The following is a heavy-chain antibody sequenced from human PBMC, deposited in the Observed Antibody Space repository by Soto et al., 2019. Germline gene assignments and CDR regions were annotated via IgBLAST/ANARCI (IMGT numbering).Heavy chain of an antibody. D-gene: IGHD3-10*01. CDR1: GVSISSGYYY. V-gene: IGHV4-61*01. Sequence: SDTLSLTCTVSGVSISSGYYYWSWMRQPPGKGLEWIGYIYYSGSTNYNPSLKSRVTISVDTSKNQCSLKLSSVTAADTAVYYCARASYYGSGRHYGMDVWGQGTTVTVSS. CDR2: IYYSGST. J-gene: IGHJ6*02. CDR3: ARASYYGSGRHYGMDV.